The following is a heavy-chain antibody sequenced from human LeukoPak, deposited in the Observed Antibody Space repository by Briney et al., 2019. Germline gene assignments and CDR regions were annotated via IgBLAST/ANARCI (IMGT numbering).Heavy chain of an antibody. CDR1: GFIFNNYA. CDR2: IGGNGDTL. J-gene: IGHJ4*02. CDR3: ATRHEYSYPY. D-gene: IGHD5-18*01. V-gene: IGHV3-64*02. Sequence: GGSLRLSCAASGFIFNNYAMHWVRQAPGKGLEYVSAIGGNGDTLYYADSVKGRFTISRDNSKNTVYLQMGSLRTEDMAVYYCATRHEYSYPYWGRGTLVTVAS.